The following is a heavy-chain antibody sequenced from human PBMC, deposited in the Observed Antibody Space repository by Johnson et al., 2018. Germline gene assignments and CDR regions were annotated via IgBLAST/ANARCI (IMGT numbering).Heavy chain of an antibody. CDR3: ANLDVPILGVVSPGQNYGMDV. CDR2: ISGSGGST. CDR1: GFTFSSYW. V-gene: IGHV3-23*04. J-gene: IGHJ6*02. Sequence: VQLVESGGGLVQPGGSLRLSCAASGFTFSSYWMSWVRQAPGKGLEWLSAISGSGGSTYYADSVKGRFTITRDNSKHTLYLQMNSRRADDRAVYYCANLDVPILGVVSPGQNYGMDVWGQGTTVTVSS. D-gene: IGHD3-3*01.